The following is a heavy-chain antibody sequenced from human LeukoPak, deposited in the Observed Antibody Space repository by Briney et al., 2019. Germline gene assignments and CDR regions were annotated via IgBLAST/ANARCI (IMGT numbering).Heavy chain of an antibody. Sequence: SETLSLTCTVSGGSISSSSYYWGWIRQPPGKGLEWIGSIYYSGSTYYTPSLKSRVTISVDTSKNQFSLKLSSVTAADTAVYYCARYSGSSVGDAFDIWGQGTMVTVSS. V-gene: IGHV4-39*01. J-gene: IGHJ3*02. CDR3: ARYSGSSVGDAFDI. D-gene: IGHD1-26*01. CDR1: GGSISSSSYY. CDR2: IYYSGST.